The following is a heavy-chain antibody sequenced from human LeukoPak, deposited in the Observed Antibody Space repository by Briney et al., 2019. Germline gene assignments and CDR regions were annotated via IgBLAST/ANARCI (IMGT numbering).Heavy chain of an antibody. CDR2: IYYSVNT. CDR1: GYSISSGYY. V-gene: IGHV4-38-2*01. D-gene: IGHD6-13*01. Sequence: PSETLSLTCAVSGYSISSGYYWGWIRQPPGKGLEWIGSIYYSVNTYYNPSLKSRLTISIDTSKNQFSLKLSSLTATDTAVYYCARLRRSHADFWGQGTLATVSS. CDR3: ARLRRSHADF. J-gene: IGHJ4*02.